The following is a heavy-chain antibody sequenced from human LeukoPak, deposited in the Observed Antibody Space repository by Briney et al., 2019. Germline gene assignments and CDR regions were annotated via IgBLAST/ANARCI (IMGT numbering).Heavy chain of an antibody. V-gene: IGHV1-18*04. J-gene: IGHJ4*02. CDR1: GYTFTSYG. Sequence: ASVKVSCKASGYTFTSYGISWVRQAPGQGLEWMGWISAYNGNTNYAQKLQGRVTMTTDTSTSTAYMELRSLRSDDTAVYYCAKIPNALRRIMITFGGASPDYWGQRSLVTVSS. D-gene: IGHD3-16*01. CDR3: AKIPNALRRIMITFGGASPDY. CDR2: ISAYNGNT.